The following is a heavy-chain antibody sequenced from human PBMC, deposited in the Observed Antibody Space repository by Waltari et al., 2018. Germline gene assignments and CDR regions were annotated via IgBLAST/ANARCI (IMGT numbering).Heavy chain of an antibody. Sequence: QLQLQESGPGLVKPSETLSLTCTVSGGSISSSSYYWGWIRQPPGKGLEWIGSIYYSGSTYYNPSLKSRVTISVDTSKNQFSLKLSSVTAAGTAVYYCARLGSLAFFDYWGQGTLVTVSS. CDR3: ARLGSLAFFDY. V-gene: IGHV4-39*07. J-gene: IGHJ4*02. D-gene: IGHD3-16*01. CDR2: IYYSGST. CDR1: GGSISSSSYY.